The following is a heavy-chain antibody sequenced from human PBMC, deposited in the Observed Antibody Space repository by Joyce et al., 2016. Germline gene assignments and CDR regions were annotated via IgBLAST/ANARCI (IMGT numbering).Heavy chain of an antibody. CDR2: IRDKGLGETT. J-gene: IGHJ1*01. V-gene: IGHV3-49*04. D-gene: IGHD2-21*01. CDR1: GFTFGGYT. Sequence: EVQLVESGGGLVQPGRSLRLSCTGSGFTFGGYTLSWVRQGPGKGMEWVGYIRDKGLGETTEYAASVEGRFTISRDDSKSIVYLQMNSLKTEDTAVYYCATNAYCDRACFKYFQFWGRGTQVTVSS. CDR3: ATNAYCDRACFKYFQF.